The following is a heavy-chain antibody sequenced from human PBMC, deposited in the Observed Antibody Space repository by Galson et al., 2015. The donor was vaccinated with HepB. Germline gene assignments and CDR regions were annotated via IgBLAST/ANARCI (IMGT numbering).Heavy chain of an antibody. CDR3: AKGDGAYSSSSGGFHY. CDR1: GFNFNRYG. D-gene: IGHD6-6*01. J-gene: IGHJ4*02. V-gene: IGHV3-30*18. Sequence: SLRLSCAASGFNFNRYGMHWVRQAPGKGLEWVAVISYDGKRRNYGDSAKGRFIIPRDNSRNTLSIEMNLLRVEDTAVYYCAKGDGAYSSSSGGFHYWGQGTLVAVS. CDR2: ISYDGKRR.